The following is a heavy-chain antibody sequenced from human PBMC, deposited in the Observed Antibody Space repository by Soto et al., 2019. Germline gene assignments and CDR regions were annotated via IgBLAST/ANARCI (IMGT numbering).Heavy chain of an antibody. J-gene: IGHJ4*02. CDR2: IYHSGST. Sequence: SETLSLTCAVSGGSISSGGYSWSWIRQPPGKGLEWIGYIYHSGSTYYNPSLKSRVTISVDRSKNQFSLKLSSVTAADTAVYYCARNYYDSSGYYYPFDYWGQGTMVTVSS. V-gene: IGHV4-30-2*01. CDR3: ARNYYDSSGYYYPFDY. D-gene: IGHD3-22*01. CDR1: GGSISSGGYS.